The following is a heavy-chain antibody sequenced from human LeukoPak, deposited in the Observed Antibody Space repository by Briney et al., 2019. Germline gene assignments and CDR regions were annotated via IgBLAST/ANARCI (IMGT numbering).Heavy chain of an antibody. Sequence: GGSLRLSCAASGFTFSSYAMSWVRQAPGKGLERVSAISGSGGSTYYADSVKGRFTISRDNSKNTLYLQMNSLRAEDTAVYYCAKDQFSSSWYDWFDPWGQGTLVTVSS. CDR3: AKDQFSSSWYDWFDP. CDR2: ISGSGGST. V-gene: IGHV3-23*01. D-gene: IGHD6-13*01. J-gene: IGHJ5*02. CDR1: GFTFSSYA.